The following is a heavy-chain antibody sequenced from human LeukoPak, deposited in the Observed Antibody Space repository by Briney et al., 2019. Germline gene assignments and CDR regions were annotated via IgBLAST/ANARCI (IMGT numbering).Heavy chain of an antibody. J-gene: IGHJ4*02. CDR2: GHYTGSS. D-gene: IGHD3-22*01. CDR1: GASISDYY. V-gene: IGHV4-59*08. Sequence: TSETLSLTCTVSGASISDYYWSWIRQPPGKGLEWIGSGHYTGSSNYNPSLKSRVTTSVDTSRRQFSLKLISVTAADTAVYYCARHDNRGYYSLHYWGQGALVTVSS. CDR3: ARHDNRGYYSLHY.